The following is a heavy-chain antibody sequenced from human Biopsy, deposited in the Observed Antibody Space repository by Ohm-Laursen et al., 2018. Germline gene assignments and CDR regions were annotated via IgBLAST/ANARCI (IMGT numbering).Heavy chain of an antibody. CDR1: GYSFTSYG. CDR3: ARVTLPLYLDY. J-gene: IGHJ4*02. CDR2: ISGYNGNT. Sequence: SVKVSCKASGYSFTSYGISWVRQAPREGLEWMGRISGYNGNTNYAQKFQGRVPMTADTSTSTVYMEVRGLRSDDTAVYYCARVTLPLYLDYWGQGTRVSVSS. D-gene: IGHD5/OR15-5a*01. V-gene: IGHV1-18*01.